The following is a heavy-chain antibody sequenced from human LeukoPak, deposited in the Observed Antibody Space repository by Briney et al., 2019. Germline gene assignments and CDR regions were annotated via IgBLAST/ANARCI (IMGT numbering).Heavy chain of an antibody. Sequence: GASVKVSCKASGYTFTSYYMHWVRQAPGQGLEWMGIINPSGGSTSYAQKFQGRVTMTRDMSTSTVYMELSSLRSEDTAVYYCARRGVKNYYDSSGEFDYWGQGTLVTVSS. CDR1: GYTFTSYY. D-gene: IGHD3-22*01. V-gene: IGHV1-46*01. CDR2: INPSGGST. CDR3: ARRGVKNYYDSSGEFDY. J-gene: IGHJ4*02.